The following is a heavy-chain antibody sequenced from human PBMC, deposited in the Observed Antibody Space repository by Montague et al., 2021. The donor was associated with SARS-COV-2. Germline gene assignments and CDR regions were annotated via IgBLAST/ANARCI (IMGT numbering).Heavy chain of an antibody. J-gene: IGHJ3*02. CDR2: INQGGAP. Sequence: SETLSLTCAVSRGSFSNYYWTWTRQSPGKGLEWIGEINQGGAPNYTPSLKSRVTISLDTSKKQISLKLNSVTVADTAVFFCARGRPVQGSIRHFDSISSGAFDIWGQGSLVIVSS. V-gene: IGHV4-34*01. D-gene: IGHD3-9*01. CDR3: ARGRPVQGSIRHFDSISSGAFDI. CDR1: RGSFSNYY.